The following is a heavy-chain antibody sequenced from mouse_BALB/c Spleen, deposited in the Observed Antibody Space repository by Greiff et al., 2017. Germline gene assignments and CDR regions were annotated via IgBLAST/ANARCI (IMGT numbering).Heavy chain of an antibody. CDR1: GYTFTSYW. V-gene: IGHV1S16*01. CDR3: TKSYRFYFDY. J-gene: IGHJ2*01. Sequence: QVQLQQPGAELVKPGASVKLSCKASGYTFTSYWMHLVKLRPGQGFEWIGEINPSNGGTNYNEKFKRKATLTVDKSSSTAYMQLSSLTSEDSAVYYCTKSYRFYFDYWGQGTTLTVSS. CDR2: INPSNGGT. D-gene: IGHD2-14*01.